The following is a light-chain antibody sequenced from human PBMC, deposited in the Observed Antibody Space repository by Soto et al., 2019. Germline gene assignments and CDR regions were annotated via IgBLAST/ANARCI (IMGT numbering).Light chain of an antibody. CDR1: QSISNW. Sequence: DIHMTQSPSTLPASVGDRVTITCRASQSISNWLAWYQQKPGKAPNLLIYDASSLQSGVPSRFSGSGFGTEFTLTICSLQPGDFATYYCQQYSSRSTFGQGTKVDIK. CDR3: QQYSSRST. CDR2: DAS. V-gene: IGKV1-5*01. J-gene: IGKJ1*01.